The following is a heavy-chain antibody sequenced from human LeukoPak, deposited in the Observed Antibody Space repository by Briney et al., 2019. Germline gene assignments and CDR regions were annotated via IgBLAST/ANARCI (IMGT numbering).Heavy chain of an antibody. J-gene: IGHJ3*02. Sequence: ASVKVSCKASGYTFTSYDTNWVRQATGQGLEWMGWMNPNSGNTGYAQKFQGRVTITTDESTSTAYMELSSLRSEDTAVYYCARESGHSSGYYYENGAFDIWGQGTMVTVSS. CDR1: GYTFTSYD. CDR3: ARESGHSSGYYYENGAFDI. V-gene: IGHV1-8*01. CDR2: MNPNSGNT. D-gene: IGHD3-22*01.